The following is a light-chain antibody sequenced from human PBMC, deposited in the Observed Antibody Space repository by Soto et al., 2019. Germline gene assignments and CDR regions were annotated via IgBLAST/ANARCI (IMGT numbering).Light chain of an antibody. J-gene: IGLJ2*01. CDR2: ELS. V-gene: IGLV2-14*01. CDR1: TGDVGGYNY. Sequence: QSALTQPASVSGSPGQSITISWTGTTGDVGGYNYVSWYQQHPGKAPKLMIYELSNRPSGVSDRFSGSRSDNTASLTISGLQPDAEADYYCSSYTGSNLVIFGGGTKLTVL. CDR3: SSYTGSNLVI.